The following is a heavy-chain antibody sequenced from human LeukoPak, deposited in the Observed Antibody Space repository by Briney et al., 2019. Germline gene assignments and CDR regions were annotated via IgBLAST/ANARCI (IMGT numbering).Heavy chain of an antibody. D-gene: IGHD4-17*01. CDR3: ASPNPLKLRFSVYYFDC. V-gene: IGHV1-69*13. J-gene: IGHJ4*02. CDR1: GYTFSDYY. CDR2: IIPIFGTA. Sequence: ASVKVSCKASGYTFSDYYMHWVRQAPGQGLEWMGGIIPIFGTANYAQKFQGRVTITADESTSTAYMELSSLRSEDTAVYYCASPNPLKLRFSVYYFDCWGQGTLVTVSS.